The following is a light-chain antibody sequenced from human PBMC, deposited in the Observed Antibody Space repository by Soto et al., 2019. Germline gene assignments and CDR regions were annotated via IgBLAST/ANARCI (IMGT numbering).Light chain of an antibody. CDR2: GAS. J-gene: IGKJ1*01. CDR3: QQCNSYPWT. V-gene: IGKV3-20*01. Sequence: EIVLTQSPGTLSLSPGERATLSCRASQSVSSSYLAWYQQKPGQAPRLLIYGASSRASGIPDRFSGSGSGTDFTLTISRLDPEDFAVYYCQQCNSYPWTFGQGTKVDIK. CDR1: QSVSSSY.